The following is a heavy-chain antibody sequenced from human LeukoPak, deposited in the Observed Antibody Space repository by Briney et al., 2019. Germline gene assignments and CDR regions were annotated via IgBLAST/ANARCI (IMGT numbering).Heavy chain of an antibody. CDR3: ARGPIVVVPAASPRYYYYYMDV. J-gene: IGHJ6*03. D-gene: IGHD2-2*01. Sequence: ASVKVSCKASGYTFTSYDINWVRQATGQGLEWMGWMNPNSGNTGYAQKFQGRVTMTRNTSISTACMELSSLRSEDTAVYYCARGPIVVVPAASPRYYYYYMDVWGKGTTVTVSS. CDR2: MNPNSGNT. V-gene: IGHV1-8*01. CDR1: GYTFTSYD.